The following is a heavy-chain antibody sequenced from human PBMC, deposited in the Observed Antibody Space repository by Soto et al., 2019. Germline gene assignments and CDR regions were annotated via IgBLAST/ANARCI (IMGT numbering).Heavy chain of an antibody. CDR2: IYHRGTT. J-gene: IGHJ4*02. CDR1: GESFTTSTW. Sequence: SETLSLTCTDSGESFTTSTWRSWVRQPPGGGLEWIGEIYHRGTTNYNTSLKGRATVSLDKPKNQLSLKVKSLTAVDKAMYYCTRGYAAVSGDLYWGQGILVTVSS. CDR3: TRGYAAVSGDLY. D-gene: IGHD6-19*01. V-gene: IGHV4-4*02.